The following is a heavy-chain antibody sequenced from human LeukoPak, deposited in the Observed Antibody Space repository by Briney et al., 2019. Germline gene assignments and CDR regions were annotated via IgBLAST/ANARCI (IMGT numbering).Heavy chain of an antibody. J-gene: IGHJ4*02. D-gene: IGHD3-10*02. Sequence: SETLSLTCVVSGVSISAYYWNWVRQPAGKGLEWIGRLHSSGETTSNPSLMSRATMSLDTSRNHFSLNLTSVTAADTAIYYCATMFGESSDFDHWGQGTLVTVSS. CDR2: LHSSGET. V-gene: IGHV4-4*07. CDR1: GVSISAYY. CDR3: ATMFGESSDFDH.